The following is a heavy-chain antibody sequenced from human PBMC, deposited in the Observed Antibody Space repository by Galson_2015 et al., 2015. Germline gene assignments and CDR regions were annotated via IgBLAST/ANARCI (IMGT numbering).Heavy chain of an antibody. J-gene: IGHJ5*02. V-gene: IGHV1-3*01. Sequence: SVKVSCKASGYTFTSYAIHWVRQAPGQRLEWMGWINAGNGNTNYAQKFQGRVTMTRDTSISTAYMELSRLRSDDTAVYYCARVLLRIAAAGTAPIDPWGQGTLVTVSS. CDR3: ARVLLRIAAAGTAPIDP. D-gene: IGHD6-13*01. CDR1: GYTFTSYA. CDR2: INAGNGNT.